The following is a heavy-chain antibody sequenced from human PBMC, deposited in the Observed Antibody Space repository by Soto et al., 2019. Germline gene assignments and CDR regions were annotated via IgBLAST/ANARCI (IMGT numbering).Heavy chain of an antibody. CDR1: GVSITSHY. J-gene: IGHJ4*02. CDR2: IHYSGST. CDR3: TGGGAVHHFDY. D-gene: IGHD3-10*01. V-gene: IGHV4-59*11. Sequence: PSETLSLTCTVSGVSITSHYRTWIRQPPGKRLEWIGNIHYSGSTNYSPSLKSRVIISVDASENQTSLKLSSVTTADTAAYYCTGGGAVHHFDYWGQGALVTVSS.